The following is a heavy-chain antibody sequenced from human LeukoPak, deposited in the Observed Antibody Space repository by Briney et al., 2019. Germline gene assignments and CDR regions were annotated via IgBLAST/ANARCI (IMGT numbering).Heavy chain of an antibody. CDR3: ARRVPYGSGSYYNPLGY. Sequence: EASVKVSCKASGYTFTSYYMNWVRQAPGQGLEWMGIINPSGGSTSYAQKFQGRVTMTRDTSTSTVYMELSSLRSEDTAVYYCARRVPYGSGSYYNPLGYWGQGTLVTVSS. CDR2: INPSGGST. V-gene: IGHV1-46*01. D-gene: IGHD3-10*01. CDR1: GYTFTSYY. J-gene: IGHJ4*02.